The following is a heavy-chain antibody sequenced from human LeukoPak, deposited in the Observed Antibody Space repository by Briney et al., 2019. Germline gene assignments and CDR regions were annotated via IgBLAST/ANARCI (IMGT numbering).Heavy chain of an antibody. V-gene: IGHV3-21*01. CDR3: AKDRSYSGSYRVLDY. D-gene: IGHD1-26*01. Sequence: SGGSLRLSCAASGFTFSSYSMNWVRQAPGKGLEWVSSISSSSSYIYYADSVKGRFTISRDNAKNSLYLQMNSLRAEDTAVYYCAKDRSYSGSYRVLDYWGQGTLVTVSS. J-gene: IGHJ4*02. CDR2: ISSSSSYI. CDR1: GFTFSSYS.